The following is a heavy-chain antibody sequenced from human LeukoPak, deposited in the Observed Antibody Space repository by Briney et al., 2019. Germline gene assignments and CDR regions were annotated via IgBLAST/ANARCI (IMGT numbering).Heavy chain of an antibody. V-gene: IGHV1-69*13. J-gene: IGHJ4*02. CDR2: IIPIFGTA. D-gene: IGHD1-26*01. Sequence: GASVKVSCKASGGTFSSYAISWVRQAPGQGLEWMGGIIPIFGTANYAQKFQGRVTITADESTSTAYMELSSLRSEDTAVYYCARVSGSPQNSDFDYWGQGTLVTVSS. CDR3: ARVSGSPQNSDFDY. CDR1: GGTFSSYA.